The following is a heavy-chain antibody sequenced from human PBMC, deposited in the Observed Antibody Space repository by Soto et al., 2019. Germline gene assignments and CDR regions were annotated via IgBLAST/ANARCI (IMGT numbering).Heavy chain of an antibody. CDR1: GFTFSDYY. V-gene: IGHV3-11*01. D-gene: IGHD2-8*01. CDR2: ISSRSSTI. Sequence: QVPLVESGGGLVKPGGSLRLSCAASGFTFSDYYMSWIRQAPGKGLEWVSYISSRSSTIFYADSVKGRLTISRDNVKNSLYLQMNSLRAEDTAVYYCASGTNGAFFVYWGQGILVTVSS. J-gene: IGHJ4*02. CDR3: ASGTNGAFFVY.